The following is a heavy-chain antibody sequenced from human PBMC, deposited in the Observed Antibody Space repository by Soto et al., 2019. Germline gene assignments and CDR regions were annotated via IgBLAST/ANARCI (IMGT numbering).Heavy chain of an antibody. V-gene: IGHV4-61*01. Sequence: PSETLSLTCTVSGGSISTTSYYWCWIRQAPGKGVEWIGYIYYSGSTNYNPSLKSRVTISVDTSKNQFSLKLSSVTAADTAVYYCARADSGDANTLFDYWGQGTLVTVSS. J-gene: IGHJ4*02. D-gene: IGHD4-17*01. CDR3: ARADSGDANTLFDY. CDR2: IYYSGST. CDR1: GGSISTTSYY.